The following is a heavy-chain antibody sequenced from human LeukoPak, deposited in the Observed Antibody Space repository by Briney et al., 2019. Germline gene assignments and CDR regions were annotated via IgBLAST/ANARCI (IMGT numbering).Heavy chain of an antibody. CDR1: GGTFSSYA. J-gene: IGHJ6*02. Sequence: ASVKVSCKASGGTFSSYAISWVRQAPGQGLEWMGGIIPIFGTANYAQKFQGRVTITADESTSTAYMELSSLRSEDTAVYYCARLGPSYYYYYGMDVWGQGTTVTVS. D-gene: IGHD7-27*01. V-gene: IGHV1-69*13. CDR3: ARLGPSYYYYYGMDV. CDR2: IIPIFGTA.